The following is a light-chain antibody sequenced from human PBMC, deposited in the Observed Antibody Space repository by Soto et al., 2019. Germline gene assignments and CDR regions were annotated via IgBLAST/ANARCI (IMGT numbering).Light chain of an antibody. CDR1: STDVGGSNF. CDR3: VSVTSLTASV. V-gene: IGLV2-14*03. J-gene: IGLJ1*01. Sequence: QSALTQPASVSASPGQSITIPCTGTSTDVGGSNFVSWYQQHPGKPPKLIMYDVATRPSGVSNRFSGSKSGSAASLIIAGHHTEDEADYYRVSVTSLTASVFGSGTKLTVL. CDR2: DVA.